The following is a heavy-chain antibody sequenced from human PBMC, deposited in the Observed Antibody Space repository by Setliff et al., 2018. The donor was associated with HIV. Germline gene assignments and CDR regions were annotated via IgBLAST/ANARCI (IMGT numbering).Heavy chain of an antibody. CDR2: IYHTGSS. V-gene: IGHV4-38-2*02. CDR1: GFSISSRYY. Sequence: SETLSLTCDVSGFSISSRYYWGWIRQSPGKGLEWIGNIYHTGSSYYNPSLNDRVTISVDTSKNQFSLKLSSVTAADTAVYYCARESDDILTGSYYYYGMDVWGQGTTVTVSS. CDR3: ARESDDILTGSYYYYGMDV. J-gene: IGHJ6*02. D-gene: IGHD3-9*01.